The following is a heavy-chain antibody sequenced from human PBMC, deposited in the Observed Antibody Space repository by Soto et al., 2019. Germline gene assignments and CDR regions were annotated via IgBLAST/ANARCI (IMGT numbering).Heavy chain of an antibody. D-gene: IGHD3-10*01. J-gene: IGHJ4*02. CDR2: MNPNSGNT. CDR1: GYTFTSYD. V-gene: IGHV1-8*01. CDR3: ARNSGILNSVLGY. Sequence: ASVKVSCKASGYTFTSYDINWVRQGTGQGLEWMGWMNPNSGNTGYAQKFQGRVTMTRNTSISTAYMELSSLRSEDTAVYYCARNSGILNSVLGYWGQGTLVTVSP.